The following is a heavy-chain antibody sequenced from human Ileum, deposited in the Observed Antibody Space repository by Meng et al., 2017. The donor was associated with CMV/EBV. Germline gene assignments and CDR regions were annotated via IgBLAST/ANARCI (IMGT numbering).Heavy chain of an antibody. CDR2: ILYTGTT. V-gene: IGHV4-59*01. CDR3: ARHYVGWSYYVDH. J-gene: IGHJ4*02. Sequence: GSLRLSCTVSGGSINTYYWSWFRQPPGKELEWIGHILYTGTTTYNPSLQSRVTISVDTSKNQYSLNLNSVTAADTAVYYCARHYVGWSYYVDHWGPGRRVTISS. D-gene: IGHD6-19*01. CDR1: GGSINTYY.